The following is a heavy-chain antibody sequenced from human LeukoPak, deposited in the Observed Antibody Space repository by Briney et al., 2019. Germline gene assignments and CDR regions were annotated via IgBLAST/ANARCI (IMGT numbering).Heavy chain of an antibody. V-gene: IGHV3-49*04. CDR1: GFTFGDYA. CDR2: IRSKAHGGTT. CDR3: TREGLGMDV. J-gene: IGHJ6*02. Sequence: PGRSLRLSCTASGFTFGDYAMSWVRQAPGKGLEWVGFIRSKAHGGTTEHAAAVKGRFTISRDDSKSIAYLQMNSLKTEDTAVYYCTREGLGMDVWGQGTRSPSP.